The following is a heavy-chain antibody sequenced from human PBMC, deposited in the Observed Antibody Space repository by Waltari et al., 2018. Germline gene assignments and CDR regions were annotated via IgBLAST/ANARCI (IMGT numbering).Heavy chain of an antibody. CDR1: GFTFSSYD. Sequence: VQLVESGGGLVQPGGSLRLSCAASGFTFSSYDMHWVRQATGKGLEWVSAIGTAGDTYYPGSVKGRFTISRDNSKNTLYLQMNSLRAEDTAVYYCARDRTGRADIVAPTDYWGQGTLVTVSS. J-gene: IGHJ4*02. V-gene: IGHV3-13*01. CDR3: ARDRTGRADIVAPTDY. D-gene: IGHD5-12*01. CDR2: IGTAGDT.